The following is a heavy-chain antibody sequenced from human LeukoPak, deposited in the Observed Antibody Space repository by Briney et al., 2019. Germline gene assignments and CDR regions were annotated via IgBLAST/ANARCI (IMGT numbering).Heavy chain of an antibody. J-gene: IGHJ4*02. Sequence: PSETLSLTCTVSGDSSGYSWSWLRQPAGKELECIGRIYSSYFTEYNLSLDGRVTMSIDTSKNQFSLMLDSVTAADTAVYYCARVHIVTGTYFDSWGQGALVTVSS. D-gene: IGHD3-10*01. CDR2: IYSSYFT. CDR1: GDSSGYS. CDR3: ARVHIVTGTYFDS. V-gene: IGHV4-4*07.